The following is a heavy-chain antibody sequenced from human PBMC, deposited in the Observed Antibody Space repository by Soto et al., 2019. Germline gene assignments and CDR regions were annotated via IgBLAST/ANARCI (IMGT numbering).Heavy chain of an antibody. J-gene: IGHJ4*02. CDR2: IYFRGTT. V-gene: IGHV4-59*01. Sequence: SETLSLTCTVSGGSISSYYWSWIRQPPGKGLEWIGYIYFRGTTNYNPSLKSRVTMSADTSKNRFSLKLNSVTAADTAVYYCARMNYYDTSGYPFDYWGQGMMVT. CDR1: GGSISSYY. D-gene: IGHD3-22*01. CDR3: ARMNYYDTSGYPFDY.